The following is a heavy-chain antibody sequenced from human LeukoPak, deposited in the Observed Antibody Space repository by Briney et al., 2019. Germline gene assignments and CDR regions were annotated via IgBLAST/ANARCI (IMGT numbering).Heavy chain of an antibody. CDR3: ARGGYFSFDY. CDR1: GFSFSTYD. CDR2: ITANTRGSIT. Sequence: QPGGSLRLSCVTSGFSFSTYDMSWVRQAPGKGLEWVSGITANTRGSITYYADSVKGRFTISRDSSKDTLYLQMNSLRAEDTAVYFCARGGYFSFDYWGQGTPVTVSS. J-gene: IGHJ4*02. V-gene: IGHV3-23*01. D-gene: IGHD2/OR15-2a*01.